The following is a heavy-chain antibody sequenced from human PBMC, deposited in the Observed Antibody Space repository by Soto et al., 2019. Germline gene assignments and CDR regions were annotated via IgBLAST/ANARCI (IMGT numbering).Heavy chain of an antibody. CDR3: AYSSTPFDY. CDR2: ISGSGGRT. V-gene: IGHV3-23*01. Sequence: EVQLLESGGGLVQPGGSRRPPGEASGLTLASYAMSWVGKAPGKGLEWVSAISGSGGRTTNADSVKGRFTISRDNSKNTLYLQMNSLRAEDTAVYYCAYSSTPFDYWGQGTLVTVSS. CDR1: GLTLASYA. J-gene: IGHJ4*02. D-gene: IGHD6-13*01.